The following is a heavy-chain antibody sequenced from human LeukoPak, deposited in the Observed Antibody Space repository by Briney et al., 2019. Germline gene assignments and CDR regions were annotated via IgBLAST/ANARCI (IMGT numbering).Heavy chain of an antibody. Sequence: SETLSLTCTVSGGSINNHWSWIRQPAGKGLEWIGRIYSSGSTNYNPSLESRVSMSVDTSKNQFSLKLTSVTAADTAVYYCARGGKATVVTMWGQGILVTVSS. CDR2: IYSSGST. CDR3: ARGGKATVVTM. V-gene: IGHV4-4*07. D-gene: IGHD4-23*01. CDR1: GGSINNH. J-gene: IGHJ4*02.